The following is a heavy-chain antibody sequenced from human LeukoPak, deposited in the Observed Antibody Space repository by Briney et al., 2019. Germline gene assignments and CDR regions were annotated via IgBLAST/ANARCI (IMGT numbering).Heavy chain of an antibody. D-gene: IGHD3-10*01. Sequence: SETLSLTCAVSGYSISRAYNWGRIRQSPGKGLEWIGSISHSGSTYYNPSFKSRLSISVDTSKNHFSLNLTSVTAPDTAVYFCARGEVGEFDHWGQGTLVTVSS. CDR3: ARGEVGEFDH. V-gene: IGHV4-38-2*01. J-gene: IGHJ4*02. CDR1: GYSISRAYN. CDR2: ISHSGST.